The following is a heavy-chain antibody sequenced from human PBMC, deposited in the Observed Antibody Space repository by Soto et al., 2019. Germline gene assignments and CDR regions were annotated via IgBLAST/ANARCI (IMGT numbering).Heavy chain of an antibody. CDR1: GDSISSGAYY. CDR2: ISYSGRT. Sequence: SETLSLTCTVSGDSISSGAYYWSWIRQHPGKGLEWIGYISYSGRTYYNPSLKSRLTISVDTSKNQFSLKLSSVTAADTAVYYCARGGWYYDSSGYYFDYYGMDVWGQGTTVTVSS. CDR3: ARGGWYYDSSGYYFDYYGMDV. V-gene: IGHV4-31*03. D-gene: IGHD3-22*01. J-gene: IGHJ6*02.